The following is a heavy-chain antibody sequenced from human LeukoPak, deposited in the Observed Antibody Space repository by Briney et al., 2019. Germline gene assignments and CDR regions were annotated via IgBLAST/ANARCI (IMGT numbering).Heavy chain of an antibody. J-gene: IGHJ4*02. Sequence: PGGSLRLSCAASGFTFSSYSMNWVRQAPGRGLEWVSSISSSGNYIYYVDAVKGRFTISRDNAKNSLYLQMNSLRAEDTAVYYCARGLGGFDYFDSSGYYYVGAYWGQGTLVTVSS. CDR2: ISSSGNYI. CDR1: GFTFSSYS. CDR3: ARGLGGFDYFDSSGYYYVGAY. D-gene: IGHD3-22*01. V-gene: IGHV3-21*01.